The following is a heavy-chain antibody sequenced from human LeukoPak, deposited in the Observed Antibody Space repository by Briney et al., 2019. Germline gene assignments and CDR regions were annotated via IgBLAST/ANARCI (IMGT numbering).Heavy chain of an antibody. J-gene: IGHJ4*02. CDR1: GGSVSRGGYY. Sequence: SETLSLTCTVSGGSVSRGGYYWNWIRQHPGKGLEWIGFTSYSEGTYYNPSLMSRITISVDRSQNQFSLKMRDVTAADTAVYFCATADWESFYYDSWGQGALVAVSS. V-gene: IGHV4-31*03. CDR2: TSYSEGT. D-gene: IGHD1-26*01. CDR3: ATADWESFYYDS.